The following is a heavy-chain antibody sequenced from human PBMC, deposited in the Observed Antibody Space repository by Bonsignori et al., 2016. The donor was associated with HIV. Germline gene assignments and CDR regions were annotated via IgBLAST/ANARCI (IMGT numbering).Heavy chain of an antibody. CDR2: IYHSGST. J-gene: IGHJ6*03. D-gene: IGHD3/OR15-3a*01. CDR1: GYSISSGYY. Sequence: SETLSLTCAVSGYSISSGYYWGWIRQPPGKGLEWIGSIYHSGSTYYNPSLKSRVTISVDTSKNQFSLKLSSVTAADTAVYYCARQEDFTDPYYYYYYMDVWGKGTTVTVSS. V-gene: IGHV4-38-2*01. CDR3: ARQEDFTDPYYYYYYMDV.